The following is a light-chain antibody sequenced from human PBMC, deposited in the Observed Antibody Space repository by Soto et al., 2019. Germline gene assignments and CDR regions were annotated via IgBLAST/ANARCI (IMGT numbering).Light chain of an antibody. J-gene: IGKJ2*01. CDR1: QSITTW. Sequence: DIQMTQSPSTLSASVGDRVTITCRASQSITTWLAWYQQKPGKAPNLLIYKASNLESGVPSRFSGSGSGTEFTLTISSLQRDDFATYYCQQYETYYTFGQGTKLEIK. CDR3: QQYETYYT. CDR2: KAS. V-gene: IGKV1-5*03.